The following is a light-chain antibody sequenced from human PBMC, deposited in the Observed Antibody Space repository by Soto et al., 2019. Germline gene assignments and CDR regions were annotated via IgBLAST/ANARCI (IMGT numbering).Light chain of an antibody. J-gene: IGKJ1*01. CDR3: MQAIQTPWT. CDR2: LGS. Sequence: DIVMTQSPLSLPVTPGEPASISCRSSQSLLHSDGYIYLDWYLQRPGQSPQLLICLGSNRASGVPDRFSGSGSGTHFTLTISRVEAEDFGVYYCMQAIQTPWTFGQGTRVEVK. V-gene: IGKV2-28*01. CDR1: QSLLHSDGYIY.